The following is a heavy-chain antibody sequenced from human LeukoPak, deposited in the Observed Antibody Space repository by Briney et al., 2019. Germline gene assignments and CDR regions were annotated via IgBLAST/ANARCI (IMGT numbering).Heavy chain of an antibody. CDR3: ATGVHGIAAAGDYYFDY. D-gene: IGHD6-13*01. V-gene: IGHV4-34*01. Sequence: SETLSLTCAVYGGSFSGYYWSWIRQPPGKGLEWIGEINHSGSTNYNPSLKSRVTISVDASKNQFSLKLSSVTAADTAVYYCATGVHGIAAAGDYYFDYWGQGTLVTVSS. CDR2: INHSGST. CDR1: GGSFSGYY. J-gene: IGHJ4*02.